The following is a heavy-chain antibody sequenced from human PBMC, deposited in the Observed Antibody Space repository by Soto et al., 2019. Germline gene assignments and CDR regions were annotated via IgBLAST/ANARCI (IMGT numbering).Heavy chain of an antibody. CDR2: ISGSGGST. CDR1: GFTFSSYA. Sequence: GGSLRLSCAASGFTFSSYAMSWVRQTPGKGLEWFSAISGSGGSTYYADSVKGRFTISRDNSKNTLYLQMNSLRAEDTAVYYCAKEPDWEGSYYQYFDYWGQGTLVTVSS. CDR3: AKEPDWEGSYYQYFDY. D-gene: IGHD3-10*01. V-gene: IGHV3-23*01. J-gene: IGHJ4*02.